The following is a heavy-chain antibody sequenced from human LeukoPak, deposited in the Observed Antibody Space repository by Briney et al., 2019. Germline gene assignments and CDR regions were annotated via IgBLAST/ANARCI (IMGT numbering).Heavy chain of an antibody. CDR2: ISSSSSTI. CDR1: GFTFSSYS. Sequence: GGSLRLSCAASGFTFSSYSMNWVRQAPGKGLEWVSYISSSSSTIYYADSVKGRFTISRDNAKNSLYLQMNSLRAEDTAVYYCARPSSHYDILTGYYLGAFDIWGQGTMVTVSS. D-gene: IGHD3-9*01. CDR3: ARPSSHYDILTGYYLGAFDI. V-gene: IGHV3-48*01. J-gene: IGHJ3*02.